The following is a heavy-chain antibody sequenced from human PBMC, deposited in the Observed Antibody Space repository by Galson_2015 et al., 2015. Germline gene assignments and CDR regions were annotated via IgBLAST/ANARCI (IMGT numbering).Heavy chain of an antibody. J-gene: IGHJ5*02. CDR1: RFTFSNYA. Sequence: SLRLSCAVSRFTFSNYAMHWVRQAPGKGLEWVAGISYDGNNKYYADSVKGRFTISRDNSKNTLYLQMNSLRAEDTAVYNCARERDRYDSANLASWAQGPLSPASP. CDR3: ARERDRYDSANLAS. V-gene: IGHV3-30-3*01. CDR2: ISYDGNNK. D-gene: IGHD3-22*01.